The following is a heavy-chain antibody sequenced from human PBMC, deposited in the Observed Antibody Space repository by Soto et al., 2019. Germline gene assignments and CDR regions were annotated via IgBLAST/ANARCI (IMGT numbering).Heavy chain of an antibody. CDR1: GSTFSTYT. CDR3: VTHRYYSDSSGYLHGMDV. V-gene: IGHV3-21*01. CDR2: ISSSSNYI. J-gene: IGHJ6*02. Sequence: EVQLVESGGGLVKPGGSLRLSCAGSGSTFSTYTMSWVRQASGKGLEWVSFISSSSNYIYYADSVRGRFIISRDNAKNSLDLQMNSLRAEDTAVYYCVTHRYYSDSSGYLHGMDVWGQGTTVTVSS. D-gene: IGHD3-22*01.